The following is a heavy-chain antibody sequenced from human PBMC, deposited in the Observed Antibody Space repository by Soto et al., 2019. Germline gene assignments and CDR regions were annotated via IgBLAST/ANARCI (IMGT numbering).Heavy chain of an antibody. D-gene: IGHD3-10*01. CDR1: GWSFSGYY. J-gene: IGHJ4*02. CDR3: ARGPPLYYFGSGSYYNKYDY. Sequence: SETLSLTCAVHGWSFSGYYWSWIRQPPGKGLEWIGEINHSGSTNYNPSLKSRVTISVDTSKNQFSLKLSSVTAADTAVYYCARGPPLYYFGSGSYYNKYDYWGPGTLVTVSS. V-gene: IGHV4-34*01. CDR2: INHSGST.